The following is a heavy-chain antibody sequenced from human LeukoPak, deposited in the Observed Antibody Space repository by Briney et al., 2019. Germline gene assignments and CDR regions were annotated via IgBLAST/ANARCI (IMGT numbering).Heavy chain of an antibody. CDR2: IKQDGSEK. CDR3: ARGGITGKGGAFDI. J-gene: IGHJ3*02. D-gene: IGHD1-20*01. CDR1: GFTFSSYW. Sequence: GGSLRLSCAASGFTFSSYWMSWVRQAPGKGLEWVANIKQDGSEKYYVDSVKGRFTISRDNAKNSLYLQMNSLRAEDTAVYYCARGGITGKGGAFDIWGQGTMVTVSS. V-gene: IGHV3-7*01.